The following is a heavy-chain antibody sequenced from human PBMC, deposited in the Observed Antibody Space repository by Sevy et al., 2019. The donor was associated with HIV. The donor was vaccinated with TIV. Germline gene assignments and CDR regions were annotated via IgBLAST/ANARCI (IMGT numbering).Heavy chain of an antibody. Sequence: GGSLRFSCVASGFTFSSYSMHWVRQAPGKGLEWVSSVSSSSDYIYYADSVKGRFTISRDNAKNSLYLQMNSLRAEDTAVYYCAKSWGSITAAGLDYRGQGTLVTVSS. D-gene: IGHD6-13*01. CDR2: VSSSSDYI. V-gene: IGHV3-21*01. CDR1: GFTFSSYS. CDR3: AKSWGSITAAGLDY. J-gene: IGHJ4*02.